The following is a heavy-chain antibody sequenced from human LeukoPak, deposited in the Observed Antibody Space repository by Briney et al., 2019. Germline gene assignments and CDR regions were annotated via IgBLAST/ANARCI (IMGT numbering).Heavy chain of an antibody. J-gene: IGHJ6*02. CDR1: GFTFSSYS. D-gene: IGHD4-17*01. CDR3: ARETLATTATRYYGMDV. Sequence: GGSLRLSCAASGFTFSSYSMNWARQAPGKGLEWVSYISSSSSTIYYADSVKGRFTISRDNAKNSLYLQMNSLRAEDTAVYYCARETLATTATRYYGMDVWGQGTTVTVSS. CDR2: ISSSSSTI. V-gene: IGHV3-48*04.